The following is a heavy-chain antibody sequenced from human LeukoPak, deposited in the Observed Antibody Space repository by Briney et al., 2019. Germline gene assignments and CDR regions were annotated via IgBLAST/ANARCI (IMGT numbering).Heavy chain of an antibody. CDR2: IKQDGSEK. CDR1: GFTFSSYW. CDR3: ARGGLDGDYDRTDY. Sequence: GGSLRLSCAASGFTFSSYWMSWVRQAPGKGLEWVANIKQDGSEKYYVDSVKGRFTISRDNAKNSLYLQMNSLRAEDTAVYYCARGGLDGDYDRTDYWGQGTLVTVSS. V-gene: IGHV3-7*01. J-gene: IGHJ4*02. D-gene: IGHD4-17*01.